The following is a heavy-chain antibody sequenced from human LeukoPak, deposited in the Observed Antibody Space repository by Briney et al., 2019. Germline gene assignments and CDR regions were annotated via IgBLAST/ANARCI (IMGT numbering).Heavy chain of an antibody. Sequence: ASVKVSCKASGYTFTSYGISWVRQAPGQGLEWMGWISAYNGNTNYAQKLQGRVTMTTDTSTSTAYMELRSLRSDDTAVYYCARDRPPAGSGSYYSVMDYWGQGTLVTVSS. CDR1: GYTFTSYG. D-gene: IGHD3-10*01. CDR2: ISAYNGNT. J-gene: IGHJ4*02. CDR3: ARDRPPAGSGSYYSVMDY. V-gene: IGHV1-18*01.